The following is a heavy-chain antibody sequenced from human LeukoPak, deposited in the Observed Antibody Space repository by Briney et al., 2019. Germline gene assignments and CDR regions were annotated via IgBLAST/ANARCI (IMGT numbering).Heavy chain of an antibody. Sequence: SETLSLTCTVSGGSISSYYWSWIRQPPGKGLKWIGYIYYTGSTNYNPSLKSRVTISVDTSKNQFSLKLSSVTAADTAVYYCARDGNTFGLGYWGQGTLVTVSS. J-gene: IGHJ4*02. D-gene: IGHD3/OR15-3a*01. CDR1: GGSISSYY. V-gene: IGHV4-59*01. CDR2: IYYTGST. CDR3: ARDGNTFGLGY.